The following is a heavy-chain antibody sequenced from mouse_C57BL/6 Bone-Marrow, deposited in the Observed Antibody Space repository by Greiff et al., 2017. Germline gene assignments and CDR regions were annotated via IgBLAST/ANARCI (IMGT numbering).Heavy chain of an antibody. CDR3: ARRDNYVTWFAY. CDR1: GYTFTSYW. D-gene: IGHD1-3*01. Sequence: QVQLKQPGAELVKPGASVKMSCKASGYTFTSYWITWVKQRPGQGLEWIGDIYPGSGSTNYNEKFKSKATLTVDTSSSTAYMQLSSLTSEDSAVYDCARRDNYVTWFAYWGQGTLVTVSA. CDR2: IYPGSGST. J-gene: IGHJ3*01. V-gene: IGHV1-55*01.